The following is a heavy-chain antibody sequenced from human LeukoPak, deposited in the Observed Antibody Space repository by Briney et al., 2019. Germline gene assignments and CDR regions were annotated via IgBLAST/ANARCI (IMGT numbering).Heavy chain of an antibody. D-gene: IGHD1-14*01. CDR1: GYTFTSYY. Sequence: ASVKVSCKASGYTFTSYYMHWVRQAPGQGLEWMGIINPSGGSTSYAQKFQGRVTMTRDMSTSTVYMELSSLRSEDTAVYYCARVMARKASDDYWGQGTLVTVSS. CDR2: INPSGGST. CDR3: ARVMARKASDDY. V-gene: IGHV1-46*01. J-gene: IGHJ4*02.